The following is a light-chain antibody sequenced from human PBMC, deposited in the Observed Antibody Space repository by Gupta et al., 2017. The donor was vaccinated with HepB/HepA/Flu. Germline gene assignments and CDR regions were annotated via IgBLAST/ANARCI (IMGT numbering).Light chain of an antibody. CDR1: SNDVGSYNF. J-gene: IGLJ3*02. CDR3: CSYAGGYTLGV. V-gene: IGLV2-11*01. Sequence: QSALTQPRSMSGSPGQSVTISCTGTSNDVGSYNFVFWHQQHPGKAPKLIIYEVTKRPSGVPDRFSGSKTGNTASLTISGLQAEDEADYYCCSYAGGYTLGVFSGGTKLTVL. CDR2: EVT.